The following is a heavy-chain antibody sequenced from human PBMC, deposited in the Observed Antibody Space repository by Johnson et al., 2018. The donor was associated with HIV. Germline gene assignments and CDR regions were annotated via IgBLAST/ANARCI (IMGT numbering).Heavy chain of an antibody. CDR1: GFTFSSYG. Sequence: QVQLVESGGGVVQPGRSLRLSCAASGFTFSSYGMHWVRQAPGKGLEWVAVIWYDGSNTYYADSVKGRFTISRDNSKNTLSLQMNSLRAEDTAVHSCAKAGVPYYDFWSGIHAFDIWGQGTMVTVSS. D-gene: IGHD3-3*01. CDR2: IWYDGSNT. J-gene: IGHJ3*02. CDR3: AKAGVPYYDFWSGIHAFDI. V-gene: IGHV3-33*06.